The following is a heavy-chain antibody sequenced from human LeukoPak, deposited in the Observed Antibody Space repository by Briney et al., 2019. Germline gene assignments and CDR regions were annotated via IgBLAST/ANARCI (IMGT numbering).Heavy chain of an antibody. V-gene: IGHV4-38-2*02. Sequence: SETLSLTCTVSGYSISSGYYWGWIRQPPGKGLEWIGSIYHSSSTYYNPSLKSRVTISVDTSKNQFSLMLNSVTAADTAVYYCATPGRIAVAGQFDYWGQGTLVAVSS. CDR1: GYSISSGYY. D-gene: IGHD6-19*01. CDR3: ATPGRIAVAGQFDY. J-gene: IGHJ4*02. CDR2: IYHSSST.